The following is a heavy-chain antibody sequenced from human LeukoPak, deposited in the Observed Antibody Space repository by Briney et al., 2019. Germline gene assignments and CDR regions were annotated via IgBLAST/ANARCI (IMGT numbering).Heavy chain of an antibody. V-gene: IGHV1-18*01. CDR3: ARDVNGDSRRGDWLDP. D-gene: IGHD7-27*01. J-gene: IGHJ5*02. CDR1: GYTFTSYG. Sequence: GASVKVSCKASGYTFTSYGISWVRQAPGQGLEWMGWISAYNGNTNYAQKLQGRVTMTTDTSTSTAYMELRSLRSDDTAVYYCARDVNGDSRRGDWLDPWGQGTLVTVSS. CDR2: ISAYNGNT.